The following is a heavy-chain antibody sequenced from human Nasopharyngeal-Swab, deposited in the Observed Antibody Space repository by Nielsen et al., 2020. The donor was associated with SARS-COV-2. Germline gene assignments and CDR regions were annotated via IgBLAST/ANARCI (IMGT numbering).Heavy chain of an antibody. CDR1: GGTFSSYA. D-gene: IGHD3-22*01. Sequence: SVKVSCKASGGTFSSYAISWVRQAPGQGLEWMGGIIPIFGTANYAQKFQGRVTITADESTSTAYMELSSLRSEETAVYYCARVAHYYDSSGYPYAFDIWGQGTMVTVSS. CDR2: IIPIFGTA. V-gene: IGHV1-69*13. J-gene: IGHJ3*02. CDR3: ARVAHYYDSSGYPYAFDI.